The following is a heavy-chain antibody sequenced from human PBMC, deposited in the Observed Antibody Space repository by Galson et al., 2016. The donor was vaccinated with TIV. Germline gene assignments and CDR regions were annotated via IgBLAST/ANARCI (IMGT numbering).Heavy chain of an antibody. Sequence: PALVKPTQTLTLTCTFSGFSLSTTKVGVAWVRQPPGEALEWLALIHWDDDKRYSPSLRSGLAISKDTSKNQVVLIMTNMDPVDTATYYCTHLPSMFYYGMAVWGQGTTVTVSS. D-gene: IGHD3-10*02. J-gene: IGHJ6*02. V-gene: IGHV2-5*02. CDR3: THLPSMFYYGMAV. CDR2: IHWDDDK. CDR1: GFSLSTTKVG.